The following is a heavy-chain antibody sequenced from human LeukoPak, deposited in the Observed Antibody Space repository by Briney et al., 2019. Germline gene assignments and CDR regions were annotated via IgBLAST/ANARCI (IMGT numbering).Heavy chain of an antibody. Sequence: GRSLRLSCAASGFTFSSYGMHWVRQAPGKGLEWVAVISYDGSNKYYADSVKGRFTISRDNSKDTLYLQMNSLRAEDTAVYYCARSGGWRSYYYYYMDVWGKGTTVTVS. CDR3: ARSGGWRSYYYYYMDV. J-gene: IGHJ6*03. V-gene: IGHV3-30*03. D-gene: IGHD2-15*01. CDR1: GFTFSSYG. CDR2: ISYDGSNK.